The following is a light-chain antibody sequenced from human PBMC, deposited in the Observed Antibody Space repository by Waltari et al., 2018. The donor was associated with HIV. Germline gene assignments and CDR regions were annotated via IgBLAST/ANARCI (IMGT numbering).Light chain of an antibody. V-gene: IGLV2-8*01. Sequence: QSALTQPPSASGSLGPSVHISCTGSSSDIRAYDFVSWFQQHPRSAPKLLLYEVTRRPSTVSARFSGSRSGNTAFLTVAGLQPDDEATYFCSSYGDSLRVLFGGGTNVTVL. CDR2: EVT. CDR3: SSYGDSLRVL. J-gene: IGLJ3*02. CDR1: SSDIRAYDF.